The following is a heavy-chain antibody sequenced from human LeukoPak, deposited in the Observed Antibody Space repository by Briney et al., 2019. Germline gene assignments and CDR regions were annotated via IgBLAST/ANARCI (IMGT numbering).Heavy chain of an antibody. Sequence: GGSLRLSCAASGFTFSSYAMHWVRQAPGKGLEWVAVISYDGSNKYYADSVKGRFTISRDNSKNTLYLQMNSLRAEDTAVYYCAKEGGPDIVVVPAAIDYWGQGTPVTVSS. D-gene: IGHD2-2*02. V-gene: IGHV3-30-3*01. CDR1: GFTFSSYA. CDR3: AKEGGPDIVVVPAAIDY. J-gene: IGHJ4*02. CDR2: ISYDGSNK.